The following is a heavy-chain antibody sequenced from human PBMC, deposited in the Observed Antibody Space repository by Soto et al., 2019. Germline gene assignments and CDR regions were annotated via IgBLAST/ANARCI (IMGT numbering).Heavy chain of an antibody. CDR1: GGTFSSYA. CDR2: IIPIFGTA. CDR3: AREGIRLVVPAATDYYYYGMDV. V-gene: IGHV1-69*06. Sequence: ASVKVSCKASGGTFSSYAISWVRQAPGQGLEWMGGIIPIFGTANYAQKFQGRVTITADKSTSTAYMELSSLRSEDTAVYYCAREGIRLVVPAATDYYYYGMDVWGQGTTVTVSS. D-gene: IGHD2-2*01. J-gene: IGHJ6*02.